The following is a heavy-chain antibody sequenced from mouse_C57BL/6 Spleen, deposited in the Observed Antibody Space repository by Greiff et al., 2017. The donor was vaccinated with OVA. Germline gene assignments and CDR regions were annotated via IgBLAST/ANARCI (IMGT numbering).Heavy chain of an antibody. D-gene: IGHD2-2*01. CDR3: ARHGTMVTTVDWYFDV. V-gene: IGHV5-12*01. J-gene: IGHJ1*03. CDR2: ISNGGGST. Sequence: DVKLVESGGGLVQPGGSLKLSCAASGFTFSDYYMYWVRQTPEKRLEWVAYISNGGGSTYYPDTVKGRFTISRDNAKNTLYLQMSRLKSEDTAMYYCARHGTMVTTVDWYFDVWGTGTTVTVSS. CDR1: GFTFSDYY.